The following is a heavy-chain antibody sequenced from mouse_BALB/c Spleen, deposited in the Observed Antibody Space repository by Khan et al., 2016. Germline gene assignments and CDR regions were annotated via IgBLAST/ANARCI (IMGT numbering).Heavy chain of an antibody. D-gene: IGHD4-1*01. CDR2: ISYSGST. CDR1: GYSITSDYA. CDR3: ARWLGRGYYYAMDY. Sequence: EVQLQESGPGLVKPSQSLSLTCTVTGYSITSDYAWNWIRQFPGNKLEWMSYISYSGSTSYNPSLKSRISITRDTSKNQFFMQLNSVTTEDTATYYCARWLGRGYYYAMDYWGQGTAVTVSS. J-gene: IGHJ4*01. V-gene: IGHV3-2*02.